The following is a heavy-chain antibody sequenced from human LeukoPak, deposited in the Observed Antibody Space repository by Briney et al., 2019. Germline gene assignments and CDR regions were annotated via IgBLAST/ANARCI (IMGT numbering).Heavy chain of an antibody. D-gene: IGHD4-11*01. Sequence: SETLSLTCTVSGGSISSHYWSWIRQPAGKGLEWIGRIYTTGSTTYNPSLKSRVTMSIDTSKSQFSLKLSSVTAADTAVYYCARVSATVTDYWGQGTLVTVSS. CDR3: ARVSATVTDY. V-gene: IGHV4-4*07. J-gene: IGHJ4*02. CDR2: IYTTGST. CDR1: GGSISSHY.